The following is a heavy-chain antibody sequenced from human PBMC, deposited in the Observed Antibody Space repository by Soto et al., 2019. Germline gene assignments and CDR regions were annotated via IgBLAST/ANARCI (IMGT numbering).Heavy chain of an antibody. CDR1: GGSISSGPYS. CDR3: ARLGGFCSSTNCYGYYAMDV. V-gene: IGHV4-39*02. Sequence: SETLSLTCTVSGGSISSGPYSWGWIRQPPGEGLEWIATFHYGESTHYNPSLESRVTVSVDTSQNHFSLKVSSVTVADTAVYYCARLGGFCSSTNCYGYYAMDVWGQGTTVTVS. CDR2: FHYGEST. J-gene: IGHJ6*02. D-gene: IGHD2-2*01.